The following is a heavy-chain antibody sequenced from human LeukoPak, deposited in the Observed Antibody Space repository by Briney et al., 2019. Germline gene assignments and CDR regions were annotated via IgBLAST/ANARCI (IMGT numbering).Heavy chain of an antibody. Sequence: SQTLSLTCAISGDSVSSKYAAWSWIRQSPARGVEFLGRRYYRSKWFNDYAPCVKTRIAINPDTSKNQLTLQLNAVPPADTAVYYCARASLQRKVDYQGQGTLPTVSS. CDR3: ARASLQRKVDY. V-gene: IGHV6-1*01. J-gene: IGHJ4*02. CDR1: GDSVSSKYAA. CDR2: RYYRSKWFN.